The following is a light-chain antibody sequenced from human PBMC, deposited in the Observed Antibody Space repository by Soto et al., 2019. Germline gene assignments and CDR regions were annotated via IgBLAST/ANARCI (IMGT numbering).Light chain of an antibody. Sequence: QSALTQPPSVSGAPGQRVTISCTGSSSNIGAGYDVHWYQQLPGTAPKLLIYGNSNRPSGVPDRFSGSKSGTSASLAITGLQAEDEADYYCQSYDSLLSGWEVFGTGAKVTVL. V-gene: IGLV1-40*01. CDR2: GNS. J-gene: IGLJ1*01. CDR1: SSNIGAGYD. CDR3: QSYDSLLSGWEV.